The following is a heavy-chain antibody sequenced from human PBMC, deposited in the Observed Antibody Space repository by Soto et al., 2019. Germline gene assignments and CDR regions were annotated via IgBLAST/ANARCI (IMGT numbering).Heavy chain of an antibody. V-gene: IGHV3-23*01. J-gene: IGHJ4*02. CDR3: AKGSSGAPLYYLDY. CDR2: ISGSGGST. CDR1: GFTFSSYA. D-gene: IGHD6-19*01. Sequence: PGGSLRLSCAASGFTFSSYAMSWVRQAPGKGLEWVSAISGSGGSTYYADSVKGRFTISRDNSKNTLYLQMNSLRAEDTAVYYCAKGSSGAPLYYLDYWGQGTLVTVSS.